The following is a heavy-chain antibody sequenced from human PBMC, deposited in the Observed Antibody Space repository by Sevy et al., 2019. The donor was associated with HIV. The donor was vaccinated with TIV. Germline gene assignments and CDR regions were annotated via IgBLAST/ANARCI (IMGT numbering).Heavy chain of an antibody. V-gene: IGHV1-8*01. CDR3: ARGFDGWDTSPGGLDV. D-gene: IGHD1-26*01. CDR2: MNPNNGNK. J-gene: IGHJ6*02. Sequence: ASVKVSCRASGYTFTTYDINWVRQATGQGLEWMGWMNPNNGNKGYAQKFQDRLTLTRATSISTAYRELRSLRSDDTALYFCARGFDGWDTSPGGLDVWGQGTTVTVSS. CDR1: GYTFTTYD.